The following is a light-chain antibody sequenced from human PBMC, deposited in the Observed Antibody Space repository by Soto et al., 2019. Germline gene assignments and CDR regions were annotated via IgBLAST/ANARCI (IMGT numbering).Light chain of an antibody. J-gene: IGKJ3*01. CDR3: QHYGTSAL. CDR2: AS. Sequence: EIVLTQSPGTLSLSPGERATLSCRASQTVSDMYLAWYQQKPGQAPRLLIYASNRATGIPDRFSGSGSGTDFTRTIGRLEPEAFAVYYWQHYGTSALFGPGTKVDIK. V-gene: IGKV3-20*01. CDR1: QTVSDMY.